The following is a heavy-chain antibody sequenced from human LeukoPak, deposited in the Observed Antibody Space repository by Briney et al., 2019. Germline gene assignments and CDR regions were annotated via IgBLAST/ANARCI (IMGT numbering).Heavy chain of an antibody. V-gene: IGHV3-30*03. Sequence: PGGSLRLSCAASGFTFGNFWMSWVRQAPGKGLEWVAVISYDGSNKYYADSVKGRFTISRDNSKNTLYLQMNSLRAEDTAVYYCARDVGHGYNYGLIDYWGQGTLVTVSS. CDR3: ARDVGHGYNYGLIDY. J-gene: IGHJ4*02. CDR1: GFTFGNFW. CDR2: ISYDGSNK. D-gene: IGHD5-18*01.